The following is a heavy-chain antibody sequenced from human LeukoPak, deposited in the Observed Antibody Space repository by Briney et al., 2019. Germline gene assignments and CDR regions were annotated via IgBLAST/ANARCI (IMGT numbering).Heavy chain of an antibody. CDR3: ASGYYYDSSGYYYGLDY. Sequence: PSDPLSLTYTVSGGSISSYYWSWIRQPAGKGLEWIRRIYTSGSTNYNPTLKSRVTVSVDTSKNQFSLKLSSVTAADTAVYYCASGYYYDSSGYYYGLDYWGQGTLVTVCS. J-gene: IGHJ4*02. CDR2: IYTSGST. CDR1: GGSISSYY. V-gene: IGHV4-4*07. D-gene: IGHD3-22*01.